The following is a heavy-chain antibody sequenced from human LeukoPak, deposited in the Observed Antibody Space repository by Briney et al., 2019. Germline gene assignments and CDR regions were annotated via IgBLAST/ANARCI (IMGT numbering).Heavy chain of an antibody. D-gene: IGHD1-1*01. Sequence: GASVKVSCKASGGTFSSYAISWVRQAPGQGLEWMGGIIPIFGTANYAQKFQGRVTITADESTSTAYMELSSLRSEDTAVYYCARGQLEWENYYYGMDVWGQGTTVTVSS. CDR2: IIPIFGTA. V-gene: IGHV1-69*13. CDR1: GGTFSSYA. CDR3: ARGQLEWENYYYGMDV. J-gene: IGHJ6*02.